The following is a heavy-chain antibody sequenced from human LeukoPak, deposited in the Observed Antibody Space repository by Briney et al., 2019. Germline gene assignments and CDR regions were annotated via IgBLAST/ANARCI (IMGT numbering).Heavy chain of an antibody. Sequence: SETLSLTCTVSGGSISSSSYYWGWIRQPPGKGLEWIGSIYYSGSTYYNPSLKSRVTISVDTSKNQFSLKLSSVTAADTAVYYCARGYLSDQDYYDSSGYYDAFDIWGQGTMVTVSS. CDR3: ARGYLSDQDYYDSSGYYDAFDI. J-gene: IGHJ3*02. CDR1: GGSISSSSYY. V-gene: IGHV4-39*07. CDR2: IYYSGST. D-gene: IGHD3-22*01.